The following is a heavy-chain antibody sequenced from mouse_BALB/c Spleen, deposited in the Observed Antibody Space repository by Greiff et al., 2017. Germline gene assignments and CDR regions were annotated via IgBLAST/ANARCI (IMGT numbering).Heavy chain of an antibody. Sequence: VQLQQSGPGLVAPSQSLSITCTVSGFSLTSYGVHWVRQPPGKGLEWLGVIWAGGSTNYNSALMSRLSISKDNSKSQVFLKMNSLQTDDTAMYYCARDRYGSSYGAMDYWGQGTSVTVSS. J-gene: IGHJ4*01. CDR2: IWAGGST. CDR1: GFSLTSYG. CDR3: ARDRYGSSYGAMDY. V-gene: IGHV2-9*02. D-gene: IGHD1-1*01.